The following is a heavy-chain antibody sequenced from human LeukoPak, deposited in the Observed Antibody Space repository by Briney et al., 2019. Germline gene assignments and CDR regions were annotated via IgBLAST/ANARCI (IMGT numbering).Heavy chain of an antibody. D-gene: IGHD6-13*01. Sequence: PGGSLRLSCAASGFTFSSYAMSWVRQPPGKGLEWIGSIYYSGSTYYNPSLKSRVTISVDTSKNQFSLKLSSVTAADTAVYYCARTGYSSSWYYGYYYYGMDVWGQGTTVTVSS. J-gene: IGHJ6*02. V-gene: IGHV4-39*01. CDR2: IYYSGST. CDR1: GFTFSSYA. CDR3: ARTGYSSSWYYGYYYYGMDV.